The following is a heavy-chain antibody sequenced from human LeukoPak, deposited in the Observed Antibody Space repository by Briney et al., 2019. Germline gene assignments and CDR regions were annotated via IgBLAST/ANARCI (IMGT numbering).Heavy chain of an antibody. J-gene: IGHJ3*02. Sequence: ASVKVSCKASGYTFTNYDINWVRQATGQGLEWMGWMNPNSGNTGYAQKFQGRVTMTRNTSISTAYMELSRLRSDDTAVYYCARAGDYYDSSGQIDAFDIWGQGTMVTVSS. V-gene: IGHV1-8*01. CDR2: MNPNSGNT. CDR1: GYTFTNYD. CDR3: ARAGDYYDSSGQIDAFDI. D-gene: IGHD3-22*01.